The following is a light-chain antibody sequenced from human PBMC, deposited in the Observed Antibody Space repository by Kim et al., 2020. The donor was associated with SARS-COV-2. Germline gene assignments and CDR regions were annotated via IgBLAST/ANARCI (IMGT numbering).Light chain of an antibody. J-gene: IGKJ5*01. Sequence: DIQMTQSPSSLSASVGDRVTITCQASQDITKYLNWYQQKPGKAPKLLIYGASDLETGVPSRFSGSGSGTDFTFTITSLQPEDIATYYCQQNDNLPITFGQGTRLEIK. CDR3: QQNDNLPIT. CDR2: GAS. CDR1: QDITKY. V-gene: IGKV1-33*01.